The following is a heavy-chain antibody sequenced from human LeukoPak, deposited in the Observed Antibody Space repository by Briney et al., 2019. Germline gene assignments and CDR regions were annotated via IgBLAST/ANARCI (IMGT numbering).Heavy chain of an antibody. CDR3: ARHYDSSGYWLMDAFDI. V-gene: IGHV4-39*01. CDR2: IYYSGNT. CDR1: GDSISSSSSY. Sequence: SETLSLTCTVSGDSISSSSSYWGWIRQPPGKGLEWIGSIYYSGNTYYNPSLKGRVTISVDTSKNQFSLKLSSVTAADTAVYYCARHYDSSGYWLMDAFDIWGQGTMVTVSS. J-gene: IGHJ3*02. D-gene: IGHD3-22*01.